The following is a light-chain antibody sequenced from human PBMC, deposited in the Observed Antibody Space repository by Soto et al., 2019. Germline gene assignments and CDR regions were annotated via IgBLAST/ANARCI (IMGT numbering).Light chain of an antibody. CDR3: QQYGSSALT. CDR2: GAS. J-gene: IGKJ4*01. Sequence: EIVLTASAGTLSLSPGEISTFSCLASQSVSSIYLAWYQQKPGQAPRLLIYGASSRATGIPDRFSGSGSGTDFTLTISRLEPEDFAVYYCQQYGSSALTFGRGTKVDIK. V-gene: IGKV3-20*01. CDR1: QSVSSIY.